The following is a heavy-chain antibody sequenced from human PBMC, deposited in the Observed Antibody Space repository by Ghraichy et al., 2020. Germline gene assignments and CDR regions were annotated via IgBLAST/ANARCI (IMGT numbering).Heavy chain of an antibody. CDR1: GGSISSYY. Sequence: SETLSLTCTVSGGSISSYYWSWIRQSPGKGLEWIGYIYYTGITNYNPSLKSRVTISVDTSKNQFSLKLSSVIAADTAVYYCARHSHTSAGAFDYWGQGILVTVSS. V-gene: IGHV4-59*08. CDR2: IYYTGIT. J-gene: IGHJ4*02. CDR3: ARHSHTSAGAFDY.